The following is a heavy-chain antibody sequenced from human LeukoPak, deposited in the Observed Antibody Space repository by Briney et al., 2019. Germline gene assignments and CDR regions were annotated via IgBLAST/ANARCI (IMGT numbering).Heavy chain of an antibody. V-gene: IGHV3-23*01. CDR3: AMPAVDSSGYWDY. CDR2: TSGNGGST. CDR1: GFTFSSYA. Sequence: GGSLRLSCAASGFTFSSYAMSWVRQAPGKGLEWVSATSGNGGSTYYADSVKGRFTISRDNSKNTLYLQMNSLRAEDTAVYYFAMPAVDSSGYWDYWGQGTLATVSS. D-gene: IGHD3-22*01. J-gene: IGHJ4*02.